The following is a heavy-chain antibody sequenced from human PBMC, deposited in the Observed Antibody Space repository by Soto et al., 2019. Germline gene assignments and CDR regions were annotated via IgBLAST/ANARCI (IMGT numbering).Heavy chain of an antibody. Sequence: QVQLVQSGAEVKKPGSSVKVSCKASGGTFSSYAISWVRQAPGQGLEWMGGIIPIFGTANYAQKFQGRVTITADESTSTAYMELSSLRSEDTAVYYCAMYQLLYHSFYYFAMDVWGQGSTVPVSS. CDR2: IIPIFGTA. J-gene: IGHJ6*02. D-gene: IGHD2-2*02. V-gene: IGHV1-69*01. CDR3: AMYQLLYHSFYYFAMDV. CDR1: GGTFSSYA.